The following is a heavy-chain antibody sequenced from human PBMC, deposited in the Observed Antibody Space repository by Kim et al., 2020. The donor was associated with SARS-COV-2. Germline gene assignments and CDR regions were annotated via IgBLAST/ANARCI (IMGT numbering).Heavy chain of an antibody. CDR2: T. Sequence: TKDSQKYQSRVTITRDTSASTAYMGLSSLRSEDTAVYYCARGRSGSYPDYWGQGTLVTVSS. CDR3: ARGRSGSYPDY. J-gene: IGHJ4*02. V-gene: IGHV1-3*01. D-gene: IGHD1-26*01.